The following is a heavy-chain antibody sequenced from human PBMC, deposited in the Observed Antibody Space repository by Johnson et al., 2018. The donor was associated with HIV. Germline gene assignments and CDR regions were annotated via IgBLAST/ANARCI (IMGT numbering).Heavy chain of an antibody. CDR1: GFTFDDYG. J-gene: IGHJ3*02. Sequence: VQLVESGGGVVRPGGSLRLSCAASGFTFDDYGMSWVRQAPGKGLEWVSGINWTGGSTGYADSVKGRFTISRDNAKNSLYLQMNSLRVGDTAVYYCAKDHPVVAERTGAFDIWGQGTMVTVSS. D-gene: IGHD2-15*01. CDR3: AKDHPVVAERTGAFDI. V-gene: IGHV3-20*04. CDR2: INWTGGST.